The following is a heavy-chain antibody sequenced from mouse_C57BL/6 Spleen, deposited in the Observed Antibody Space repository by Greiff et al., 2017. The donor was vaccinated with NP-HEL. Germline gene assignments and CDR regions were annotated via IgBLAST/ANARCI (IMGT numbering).Heavy chain of an antibody. CDR1: GYTFTSYT. V-gene: IGHV1-4*01. CDR3: ARERDYYFDY. Sequence: VKVVESGAELARPGASVKMSCKASGYTFTSYTMHWVKQRPGQGLEWIGYINPSSGYTKYNQKFKDKATLTADKSSSTAYMQLSSLTSEDSAVYYCARERDYYFDYWGQGTTLTVSS. J-gene: IGHJ2*01. CDR2: INPSSGYT.